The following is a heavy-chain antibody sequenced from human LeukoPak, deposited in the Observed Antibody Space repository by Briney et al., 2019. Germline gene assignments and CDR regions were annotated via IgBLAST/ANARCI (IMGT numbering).Heavy chain of an antibody. CDR3: ARDYYYGSGSYLYYFDY. CDR1: GYTFTSYG. CDR2: ISAYNGNT. V-gene: IGHV1-18*01. J-gene: IGHJ4*02. Sequence: GASVKVSCKASGYTFTSYGISWARQAPGQGLEWVGWISAYNGNTNYAQKLQGRVTMTTDTSTSTAYMELRSLRSDDTAVYYCARDYYYGSGSYLYYFDYWGQGTLVTVSS. D-gene: IGHD3-10*01.